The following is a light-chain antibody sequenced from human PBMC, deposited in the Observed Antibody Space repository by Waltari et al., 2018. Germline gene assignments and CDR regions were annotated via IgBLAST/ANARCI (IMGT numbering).Light chain of an antibody. Sequence: QSVLTQPPSVSGAPGQRVPIPCPGSGSNIGAGYHVHWYQQLPRAAPKLLIYGSTSRPLGVPDRFFGSTSGTSASLAITGLQAEDEADYYCQSYDTSLRVVFGGGTKLTVL. CDR2: GST. CDR3: QSYDTSLRVV. J-gene: IGLJ3*02. CDR1: GSNIGAGYH. V-gene: IGLV1-40*01.